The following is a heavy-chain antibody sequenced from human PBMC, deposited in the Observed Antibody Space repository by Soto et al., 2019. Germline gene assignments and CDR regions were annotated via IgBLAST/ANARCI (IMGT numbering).Heavy chain of an antibody. Sequence: GGSLRLSCAASGFTFDDYAMHWVWQAPGKGLEWVSGISWNSGSIGYADSVKGRFTISRDNAKNSLYLQMNSLRAEDTALYYCAKDHPLPAAGTSYYYYYYMDVWGKGTTVTVSS. J-gene: IGHJ6*03. CDR1: GFTFDDYA. D-gene: IGHD6-13*01. CDR3: AKDHPLPAAGTSYYYYYYMDV. CDR2: ISWNSGSI. V-gene: IGHV3-9*01.